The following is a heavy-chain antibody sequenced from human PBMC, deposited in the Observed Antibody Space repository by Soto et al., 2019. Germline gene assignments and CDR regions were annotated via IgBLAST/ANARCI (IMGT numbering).Heavy chain of an antibody. Sequence: ASVKVSCKASRYTFTTYTMHWVRQAPGQRPEWMGWINAGDADAKYSQKFQGRVTITRDTSASTAYMELSSLRSEDTAVYYCARDPCSSSCYAFDYWGQGTLVTVSS. CDR1: RYTFTTYT. D-gene: IGHD2-2*01. CDR2: INAGDADA. CDR3: ARDPCSSSCYAFDY. V-gene: IGHV1-3*01. J-gene: IGHJ4*02.